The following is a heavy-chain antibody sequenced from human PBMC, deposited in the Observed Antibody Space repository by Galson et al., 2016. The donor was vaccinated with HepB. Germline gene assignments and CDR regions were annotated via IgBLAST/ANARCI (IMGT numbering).Heavy chain of an antibody. CDR1: GGSFSGYY. CDR2: INHSGST. CDR3: ARGRGRAYGGNPSPRYYYYYGMDV. J-gene: IGHJ6*02. D-gene: IGHD4-23*01. V-gene: IGHV4-34*01. Sequence: ETLSLTCVVYGGSFSGYYWSWIRQPPGKGLEWIGEINHSGSTSYNPSLKSRVTISVDTSKNQVSLKLSSVTAADTAVSYCARGRGRAYGGNPSPRYYYYYGMDVWGQGATVTVSS.